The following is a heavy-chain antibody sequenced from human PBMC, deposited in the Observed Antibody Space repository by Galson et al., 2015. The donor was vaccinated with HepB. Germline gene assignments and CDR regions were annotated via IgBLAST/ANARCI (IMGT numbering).Heavy chain of an antibody. V-gene: IGHV5-51*01. J-gene: IGHJ6*02. Sequence: QSGAEVKKPGESLKISCKGSGYSFTSYWIGWVRQMPGKGLEWMGIIYPGDSDTRYSPSFQGQVTISADKSISTAYLQWSSLKASDTAMYYCARLSMSGTTVTRSYYYYGMDVWGQGTTVTVSS. CDR2: IYPGDSDT. D-gene: IGHD4-11*01. CDR3: ARLSMSGTTVTRSYYYYGMDV. CDR1: GYSFTSYW.